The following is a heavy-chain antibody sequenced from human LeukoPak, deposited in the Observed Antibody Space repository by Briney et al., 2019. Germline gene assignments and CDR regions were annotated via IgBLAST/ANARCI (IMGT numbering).Heavy chain of an antibody. CDR1: GYTFTSYG. J-gene: IGHJ4*02. CDR2: ISAYNGNT. V-gene: IGHV1-18*01. D-gene: IGHD3-22*01. CDR3: ARYYDSSGYYLGDY. Sequence: ASVKVSCKASGYTFTSYGISWVRQAPGQGLEWMGWISAYNGNTNYAQKLQGRVTMTTDTSTSTAYIELRSLRSDDTAVYYCARYYDSSGYYLGDYWGQGTLVTVSS.